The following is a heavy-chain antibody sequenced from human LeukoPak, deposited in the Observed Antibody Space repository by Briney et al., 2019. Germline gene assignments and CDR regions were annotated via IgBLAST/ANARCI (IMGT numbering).Heavy chain of an antibody. CDR3: ARDLGYCSSTSCRNPDV. CDR2: IIPIFGTA. D-gene: IGHD2-2*01. J-gene: IGHJ6*04. Sequence: SVKVSCKASGGTFSSYATSWVRQAPGQGLEWMGGIIPIFGTANYAQKFQGRVTITADESTSTAYMELSSLRSEDTAVYYCARDLGYCSSTSCRNPDVWGKGTTVTVSS. V-gene: IGHV1-69*13. CDR1: GGTFSSYA.